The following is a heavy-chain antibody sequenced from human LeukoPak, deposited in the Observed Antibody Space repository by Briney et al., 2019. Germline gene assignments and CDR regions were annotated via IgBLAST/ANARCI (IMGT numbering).Heavy chain of an antibody. CDR2: ISGHNNNA. CDR3: ARSDVLPGDY. V-gene: IGHV1-18*01. D-gene: IGHD6-6*01. CDR1: GYTFENYG. Sequence: ASVKVSCKASGYTFENYGIMWVRQAPGQGLEWMGWISGHNNNAKYAQKVQGRVTMTTDTSTSTAYLEMRSLTSDDTAVYYCARSDVLPGDYWGQGTLVTVSS. J-gene: IGHJ4*02.